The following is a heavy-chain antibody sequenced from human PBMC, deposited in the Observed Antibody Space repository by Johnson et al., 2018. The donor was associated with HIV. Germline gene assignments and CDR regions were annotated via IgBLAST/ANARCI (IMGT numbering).Heavy chain of an antibody. Sequence: VQLVESGGGVVQPGRSLRLSCAASGFTFSSYWTSWVRQAPGKGLEWVANIKQDGSEKYYVDSVKGRFTISRDNAKNTLYLQMNSLRAEDTAVYYCAIGRGEFPRHAFDIWGQGTMVTVSS. V-gene: IGHV3-7*02. CDR3: AIGRGEFPRHAFDI. CDR2: IKQDGSEK. D-gene: IGHD3-10*01. J-gene: IGHJ3*02. CDR1: GFTFSSYW.